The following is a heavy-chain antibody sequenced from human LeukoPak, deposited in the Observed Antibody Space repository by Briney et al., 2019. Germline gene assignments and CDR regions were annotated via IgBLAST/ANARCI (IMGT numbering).Heavy chain of an antibody. V-gene: IGHV4-38-2*01. Sequence: PSETLSLTCAVSGYSISSGYYWGWIRQPPGKGLEWIGYIYYSGSTYYDPSLKSRVTISAETSKNQFSLRLNSVTAADTAMYYCARWIPSGSSFDYWGQGNLVTVSS. CDR1: GYSISSGYY. CDR3: ARWIPSGSSFDY. J-gene: IGHJ4*02. CDR2: IYYSGST. D-gene: IGHD2-15*01.